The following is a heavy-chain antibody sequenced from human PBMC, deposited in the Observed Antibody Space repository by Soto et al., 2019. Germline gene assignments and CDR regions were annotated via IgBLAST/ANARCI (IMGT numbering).Heavy chain of an antibody. CDR1: GFTVSSHY. J-gene: IGHJ2*01. CDR2: IYSGGST. CDR3: ARDYYGGNSRYFDL. V-gene: IGHV3-66*01. D-gene: IGHD2-21*02. Sequence: EVQLVESGGGLVQPGGSLRLSCAASGFTVSSHYMSWVRQAPGKGLEWVSVIYSGGSTYYTDSVKGRFTISRDNSKNTLFLQMNSLRAEDTAVYYYARDYYGGNSRYFDLWGRGTLVTVSS.